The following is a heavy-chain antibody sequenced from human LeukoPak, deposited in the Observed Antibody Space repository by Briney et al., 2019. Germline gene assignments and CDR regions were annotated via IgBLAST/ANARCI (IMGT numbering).Heavy chain of an antibody. CDR1: GFTFNIYG. CDR2: IRYDGSNK. CDR3: AKDLEYSSSPGWFDP. J-gene: IGHJ5*02. D-gene: IGHD6-6*01. V-gene: IGHV3-30*02. Sequence: QPGGSLRLSCAGSGFTFNIYGIHWVRQAPGKGLEWVAFIRYDGSNKYYADSVKGRFTISRDNSKNTLYLQMNSLRAEDTAVYYCAKDLEYSSSPGWFDPWGQGTLVTVSS.